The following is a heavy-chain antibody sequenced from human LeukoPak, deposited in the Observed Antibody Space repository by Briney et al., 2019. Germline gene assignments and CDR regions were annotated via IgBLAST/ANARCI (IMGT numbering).Heavy chain of an antibody. CDR2: MKKDGSET. Sequence: SGGSLRLSCVVSGFTFSSYSMIWVPQAPGKGLQWVANMKKDGSETKYVESVKGRFTISRDNAKNSLYLQMNSMRAEDTAVYYCGRHRSGSGTYFIDYWGQGTLVSVSS. J-gene: IGHJ4*02. CDR3: GRHRSGSGTYFIDY. V-gene: IGHV3-7*01. CDR1: GFTFSSYS. D-gene: IGHD3-10*01.